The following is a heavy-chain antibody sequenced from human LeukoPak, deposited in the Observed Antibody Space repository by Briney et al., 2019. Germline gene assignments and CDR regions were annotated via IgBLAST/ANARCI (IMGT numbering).Heavy chain of an antibody. CDR1: GGSISSSSYY. D-gene: IGHD5-24*01. CDR2: IYYSGST. J-gene: IGHJ6*02. Sequence: SETLSLTCTVSGGSISSSSYYWGWIRQPPGKGLEWIGYIYYSGSTNYNPSLKSRVTISVDTSKNQFSLKLSSVTAADTAVYYCARRLQHYYYYGMDVWGQGTTVTVSS. CDR3: ARRLQHYYYYGMDV. V-gene: IGHV4-61*05.